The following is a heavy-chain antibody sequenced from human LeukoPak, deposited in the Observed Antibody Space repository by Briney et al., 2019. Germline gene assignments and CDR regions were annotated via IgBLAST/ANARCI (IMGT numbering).Heavy chain of an antibody. CDR3: ARQKASGAVRFDY. CDR1: GGSISSYY. D-gene: IGHD6-19*01. J-gene: IGHJ4*01. V-gene: IGHV4-59*08. Sequence: SETLSLTCTVSGGSISSYYWSWIRQPPGKGLEWIGYIYYSGSTNYNPSLKSRVTISVDTSKNQFSLKLSSVTAADTAVYYCARQKASGAVRFDYWGHGTLVTVSS. CDR2: IYYSGST.